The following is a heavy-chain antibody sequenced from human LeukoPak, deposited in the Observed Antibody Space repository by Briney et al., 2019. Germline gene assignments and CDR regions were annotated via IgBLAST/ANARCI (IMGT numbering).Heavy chain of an antibody. CDR3: AKVWLWFGDNRDY. CDR1: GFTLSSYA. Sequence: PGGSLRLSCAASGFTLSSYAMHWVRQAPGKGLEWVAVITDDGSNKYYADSVKGRFTISRDNSKNTLYLQMNSLRAEDTAVYYCAKVWLWFGDNRDYWGQGTLVTVSS. CDR2: ITDDGSNK. J-gene: IGHJ4*02. V-gene: IGHV3-30-3*01. D-gene: IGHD3-10*01.